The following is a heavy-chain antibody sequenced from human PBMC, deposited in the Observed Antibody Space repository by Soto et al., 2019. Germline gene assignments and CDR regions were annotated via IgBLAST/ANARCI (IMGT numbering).Heavy chain of an antibody. J-gene: IGHJ4*02. CDR3: ARGGAVARAIDS. CDR2: VSPYNGYT. D-gene: IGHD6-19*01. V-gene: IGHV1-18*01. CDR1: DNSFSTFD. Sequence: QVQLVQSGDEVKKPGDSVKVSCKASDNSFSTFDLSWVRQAPGQGLEWMGSVSPYNGYTDYAQNLQGRVTMTTDRDTSTAYLELSSLRSEDTAVYYCARGGAVARAIDSLGQGPLVTVSS.